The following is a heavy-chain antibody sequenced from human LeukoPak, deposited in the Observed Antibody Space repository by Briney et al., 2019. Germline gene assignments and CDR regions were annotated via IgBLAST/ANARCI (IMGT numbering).Heavy chain of an antibody. CDR2: INHSGST. CDR1: GGSFSGYY. CDR3: ARAPRRRITFGGVIAPVTWFDP. D-gene: IGHD3-16*02. J-gene: IGHJ5*02. Sequence: SETLSLTCAVYGGSFSGYYWSWIRQPPGKGLEWIGEINHSGSTNYNPSLKSRVTISVDTSKNQFSLKLSSVTAADTAVYYCARAPRRRITFGGVIAPVTWFDPWGQGTLVTVSS. V-gene: IGHV4-34*01.